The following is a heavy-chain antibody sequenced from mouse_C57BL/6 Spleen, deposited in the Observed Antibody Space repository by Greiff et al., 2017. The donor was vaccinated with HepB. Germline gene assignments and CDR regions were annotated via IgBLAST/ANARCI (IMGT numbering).Heavy chain of an antibody. CDR3: ARSYGREGYFDV. CDR1: GYAFSSYW. J-gene: IGHJ1*03. V-gene: IGHV1-80*01. CDR2: IYPGDGDT. Sequence: QVQLKESGAELVKPGASVKISCKASGYAFSSYWMNWVKQRPGKGLEWIGQIYPGDGDTNYNGKFKGKATLTADKSSSTAYMQLSSLTSEDSAVYFCARSYGREGYFDVWGTGTTVTVSS. D-gene: IGHD1-1*01.